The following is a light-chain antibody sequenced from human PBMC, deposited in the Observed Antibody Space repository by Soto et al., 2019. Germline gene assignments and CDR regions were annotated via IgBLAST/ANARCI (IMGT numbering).Light chain of an antibody. Sequence: IVLTQSPGTLSLSPGERATLSCRASQSVSNNYLAWYQQKHGQAPRLLIYGASNRATGIPDRFSGSGSGTDFTLNISRLEPEAFAVYYCQKYGSSGTFGQGTKVDIK. CDR1: QSVSNNY. CDR3: QKYGSSGT. J-gene: IGKJ1*01. V-gene: IGKV3-20*01. CDR2: GAS.